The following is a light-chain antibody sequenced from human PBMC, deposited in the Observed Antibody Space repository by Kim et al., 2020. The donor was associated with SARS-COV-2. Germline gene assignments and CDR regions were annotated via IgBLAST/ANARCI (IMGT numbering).Light chain of an antibody. V-gene: IGLV10-54*01. Sequence: QAGLTQPPSVSKGLRQTATLTCTGNSNNVGNQGAAWLQQHQGHPPKLLSYRNNNRPSGISERLSASRSGNTASLTITGLQPEDEADYYCSAWDSSLSAVVFGGGTQLNVL. CDR2: RNN. CDR1: SNNVGNQG. CDR3: SAWDSSLSAVV. J-gene: IGLJ2*01.